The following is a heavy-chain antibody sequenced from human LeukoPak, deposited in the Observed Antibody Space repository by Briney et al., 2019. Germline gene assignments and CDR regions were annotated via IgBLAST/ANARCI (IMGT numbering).Heavy chain of an antibody. CDR3: ARDLIAARPGWFDP. J-gene: IGHJ5*02. D-gene: IGHD6-6*01. Sequence: GASVEVSCKASGYTFTTYGINWVRQAPGQGLEWMGWISAYNGNTNHAQNLQGRVTLTTDTSASTAYMELRSLRSDDTAVYYCARDLIAARPGWFDPWGQGTLVIVSS. V-gene: IGHV1-18*01. CDR1: GYTFTTYG. CDR2: ISAYNGNT.